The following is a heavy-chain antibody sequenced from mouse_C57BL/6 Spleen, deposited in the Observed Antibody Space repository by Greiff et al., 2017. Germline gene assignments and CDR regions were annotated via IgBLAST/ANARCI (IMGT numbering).Heavy chain of an antibody. J-gene: IGHJ3*01. CDR2: IYPSDSET. CDR3: ARGGTGPFAY. Sequence: QVQLQQPGAELVRPGSSVKLSCKASGYTFTSYWMDWVKQRPGQGLEWIGNIYPSDSETHYNQKFKDKATLTVAKSSITAYMQLSSLTAEDSAVYYCARGGTGPFAYWGQGTLVTVSA. D-gene: IGHD4-1*01. CDR1: GYTFTSYW. V-gene: IGHV1-61*01.